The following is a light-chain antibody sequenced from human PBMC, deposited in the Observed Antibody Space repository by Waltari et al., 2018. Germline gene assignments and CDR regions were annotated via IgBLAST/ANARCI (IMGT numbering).Light chain of an antibody. Sequence: DIQMTQSPSSLSVSVGDRVTITCRASQRISNFLNWYQQKPGKAPKLLIYAASSLQSGVPSRFSASGSGTDFTLTISSLQPEDFATYFCQQSYSSLYTFGQGTKLEI. CDR3: QQSYSSLYT. V-gene: IGKV1-39*01. CDR1: QRISNF. J-gene: IGKJ2*01. CDR2: AAS.